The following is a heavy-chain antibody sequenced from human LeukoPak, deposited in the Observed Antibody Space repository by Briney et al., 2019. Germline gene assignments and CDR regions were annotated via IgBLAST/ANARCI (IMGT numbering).Heavy chain of an antibody. Sequence: GGSLRLSCAATGFSFDDYAMHWVRQAPGKGLEWVSGISWNSGSIGYADSVKGRFTISRDNAKNSLYLQMNSLRAEDTALYYCAKSRLTVTTPFDYWGRGTLVTVSS. V-gene: IGHV3-9*01. D-gene: IGHD4-17*01. CDR2: ISWNSGSI. CDR3: AKSRLTVTTPFDY. CDR1: GFSFDDYA. J-gene: IGHJ4*02.